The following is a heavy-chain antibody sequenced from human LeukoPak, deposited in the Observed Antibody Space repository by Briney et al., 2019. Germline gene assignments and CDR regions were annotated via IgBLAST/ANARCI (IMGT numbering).Heavy chain of an antibody. V-gene: IGHV4-59*08. CDR3: AKPDTMEEGQYYVLHLGYY. CDR2: IYYSGST. J-gene: IGHJ4*02. Sequence: SETLSLTCTVSGGSISSYYWSWIRQPPGKGLEWIGYIYYSGSTNYNPSLKSRVTISVDTSKNQFSLKLSSVTAADTAVYYCAKPDTMEEGQYYVLHLGYYWGQGTLVTVSS. CDR1: GGSISSYY. D-gene: IGHD2/OR15-2a*01.